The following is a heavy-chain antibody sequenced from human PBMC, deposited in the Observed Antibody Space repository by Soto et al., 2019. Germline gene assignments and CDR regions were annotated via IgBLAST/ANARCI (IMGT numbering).Heavy chain of an antibody. CDR2: IYYSGST. D-gene: IGHD3-3*01. J-gene: IGHJ6*02. CDR3: ARDSFRKYYDFWSGYPHPYYYGMDV. V-gene: IGHV4-59*01. CDR1: GGSISSYY. Sequence: PSETLSLTCTVSGGSISSYYWSWIRQPPGKGLEWIGYIYYSGSTNYNPSLKSRVTISVDTPKNQFSLKLSSVTAADTAVYYCARDSFRKYYDFWSGYPHPYYYGMDVWGQGTTVTVSS.